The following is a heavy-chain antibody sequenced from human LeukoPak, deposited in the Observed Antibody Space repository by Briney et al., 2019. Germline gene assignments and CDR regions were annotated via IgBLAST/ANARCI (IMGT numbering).Heavy chain of an antibody. D-gene: IGHD3-16*02. CDR2: IYYSGST. CDR1: GGSISSSNW. V-gene: IGHV4-30-4*01. CDR3: ATHSHYDYVWGSYRYAPNFDY. Sequence: SETLSLTCAVSGGSISSSNWWSWVRQPPGKGLEWIGYIYYSGSTYYNPSLKSRVTISVDTSKNQFSLKLSSVTAADTAVYYCATHSHYDYVWGSYRYAPNFDYWGQGTLVTVSS. J-gene: IGHJ4*02.